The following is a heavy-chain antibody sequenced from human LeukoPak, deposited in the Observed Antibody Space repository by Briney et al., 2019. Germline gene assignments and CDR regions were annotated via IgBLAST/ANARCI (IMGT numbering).Heavy chain of an antibody. CDR3: ARDVDTAIRFDY. D-gene: IGHD5-18*01. V-gene: IGHV1-69*13. CDR2: IILIFGTA. CDR1: GGTFSSYA. J-gene: IGHJ4*02. Sequence: SVKVSCKASGGTFSSYAISWVRQAPGQGLEWMGGIILIFGTANYAQKFQGRVTITADESTSTAYMELSSLRSEDTAVYYCARDVDTAIRFDYWGQGTLVTVSS.